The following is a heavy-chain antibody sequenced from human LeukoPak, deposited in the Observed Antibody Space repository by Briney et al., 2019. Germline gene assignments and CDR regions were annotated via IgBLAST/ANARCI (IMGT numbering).Heavy chain of an antibody. Sequence: GGSLRLSCAASGFTFSSYGMHWVRQAPGKGLEWVAVISYDGSNKYYADSVKGRFTISRDNSKNTLYLQMNSLRAEDTAVYYCAKVVVVSLDWDYFGYWGQGTLVTVSS. V-gene: IGHV3-30*18. CDR3: AKVVVVSLDWDYFGY. J-gene: IGHJ4*02. D-gene: IGHD2-21*01. CDR1: GFTFSSYG. CDR2: ISYDGSNK.